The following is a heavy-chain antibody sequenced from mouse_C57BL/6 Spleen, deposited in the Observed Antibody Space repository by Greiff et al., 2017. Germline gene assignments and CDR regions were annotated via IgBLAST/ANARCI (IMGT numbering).Heavy chain of an antibody. CDR3: TRKAGYDCDRGFYDFDY. Sequence: VQLQQSGAELVRPGASVTLSCKASGYTFTDYEMHWVKQTPVHGLEWIGAIDPETGGTAYNQKFKGKAILTADKSSSTAYMELLSLTSEDSAVYYCTRKAGYDCDRGFYDFDYWGQGTTLTVSS. D-gene: IGHD2-4*01. V-gene: IGHV1-15*01. J-gene: IGHJ2*01. CDR1: GYTFTDYE. CDR2: IDPETGGT.